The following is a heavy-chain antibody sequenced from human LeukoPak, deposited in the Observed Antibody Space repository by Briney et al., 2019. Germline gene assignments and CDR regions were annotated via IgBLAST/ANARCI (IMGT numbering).Heavy chain of an antibody. J-gene: IGHJ4*02. D-gene: IGHD3-16*01. CDR2: IYYSGST. V-gene: IGHV4-39*01. Sequence: KSSETLSLTCTVSGGSISSSSYFWGWIRQPPGKGLEWIGSIYYSGSTYYNPSVQSRVTISVDTSKNQFSLKLSSVTAADTAVYYCVRHWKEGGLLGDFDFWGQGTLVAVSS. CDR1: GGSISSSSYF. CDR3: VRHWKEGGLLGDFDF.